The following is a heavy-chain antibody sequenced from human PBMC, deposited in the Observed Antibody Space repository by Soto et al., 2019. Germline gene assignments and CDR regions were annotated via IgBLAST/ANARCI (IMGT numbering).Heavy chain of an antibody. D-gene: IGHD3-3*01. V-gene: IGHV4-61*01. Sequence: SDTLSLTCTVSVGSVSSGSHYWSWIRQPPGKGLEWIGYIYYSGSTTYNPSLKSRVTISIDTSKNQFSLKLNSVTAADTAVYYCARGMSNWSGAADYWGQGTLVTVS. CDR3: ARGMSNWSGAADY. J-gene: IGHJ4*02. CDR1: VGSVSSGSHY. CDR2: IYYSGST.